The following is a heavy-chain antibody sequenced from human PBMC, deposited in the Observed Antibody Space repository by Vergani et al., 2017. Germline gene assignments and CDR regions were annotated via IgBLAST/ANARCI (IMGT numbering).Heavy chain of an antibody. V-gene: IGHV5-51*01. CDR1: EYSFGNYW. D-gene: IGHD1-1*01. CDR2: IYPADSDT. Sequence: EVELVQSGPEMRKPGASLKISCKGSEYSFGNYWIGWVRQMPGKGLEWMGIIYPADSDTRYSPSFQGQITISADKSISTAFLQWDSLKASYNALYYCARHTTYTDSWGQGTLVTVSS. CDR3: ARHTTYTDS. J-gene: IGHJ4*02.